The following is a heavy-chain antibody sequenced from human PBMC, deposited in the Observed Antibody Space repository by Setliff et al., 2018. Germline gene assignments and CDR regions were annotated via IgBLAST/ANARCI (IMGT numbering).Heavy chain of an antibody. V-gene: IGHV3-48*01. D-gene: IGHD3-10*01. CDR2: ISSTSGTI. Sequence: GESLKISCAGSGFTFSSHSMNWVRQAPGKGLEWISYISSTSGTIYYADSVKGRFTISRDNAKNSLYLQMNSLRAEDTAVYYCARGVPFDYWGQGTLVTVSS. J-gene: IGHJ4*02. CDR3: ARGVPFDY. CDR1: GFTFSSHS.